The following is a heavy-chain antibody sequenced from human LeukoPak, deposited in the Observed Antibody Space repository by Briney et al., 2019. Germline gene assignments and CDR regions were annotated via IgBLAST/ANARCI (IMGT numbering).Heavy chain of an antibody. CDR3: AKDPYGSGSYYNQYFQH. Sequence: GGSLRLSCAASGFTFSSYGMHWVRQAPGKGLEWVSAISGSGGSTYYADSVKGRFTISRDNSKNTLYLQMNSLRAEDTAVYYCAKDPYGSGSYYNQYFQHWGQGTLVTVSS. V-gene: IGHV3-23*01. CDR1: GFTFSSYG. CDR2: ISGSGGST. J-gene: IGHJ1*01. D-gene: IGHD3-10*01.